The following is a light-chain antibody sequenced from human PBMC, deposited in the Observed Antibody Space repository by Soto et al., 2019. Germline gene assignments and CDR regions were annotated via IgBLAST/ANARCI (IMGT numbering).Light chain of an antibody. CDR2: ASS. Sequence: DIQMTQSPSSLSASVGDRVTITCRASQSISSYLNWYQQKPGKAPKLLIYASSSLQSGVPSRFSGSGSWTDFTLTISSLKPEDFATYYCQQSYSTPWTFGQGTKVEIK. V-gene: IGKV1-39*01. J-gene: IGKJ1*01. CDR3: QQSYSTPWT. CDR1: QSISSY.